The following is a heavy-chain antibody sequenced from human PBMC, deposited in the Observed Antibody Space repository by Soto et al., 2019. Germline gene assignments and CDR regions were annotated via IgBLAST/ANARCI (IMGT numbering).Heavy chain of an antibody. Sequence: ASVKGSCKASGYTFTSYGISWVRQAPGQGLEWMGWISAYNGNTNYAQKLQGRVTMTTDTSTSTAYMELRSLRSDDTAVYYCARDLSGYCSGGSCRPFDYWGQGTLVTVSS. CDR1: GYTFTSYG. CDR2: ISAYNGNT. CDR3: ARDLSGYCSGGSCRPFDY. D-gene: IGHD2-15*01. V-gene: IGHV1-18*01. J-gene: IGHJ4*02.